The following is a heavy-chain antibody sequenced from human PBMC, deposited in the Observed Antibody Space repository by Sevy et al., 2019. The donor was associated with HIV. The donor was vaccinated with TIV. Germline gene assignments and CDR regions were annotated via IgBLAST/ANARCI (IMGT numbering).Heavy chain of an antibody. CDR1: GFTVSDNY. V-gene: IGHV3-53*01. CDR3: ARLSVYYYDDSRYYTTGNAFDI. J-gene: IGHJ3*02. CDR2: IYSGDST. D-gene: IGHD3-22*01. Sequence: GGSLRLSCTASGFTVSDNYMSWVRQAPGKGLEWVSVIYSGDSTYYADAVKGRFTISRDNSKNTLYLQMNSLRAGDTAVYYCARLSVYYYDDSRYYTTGNAFDIWGQGTTVTVSS.